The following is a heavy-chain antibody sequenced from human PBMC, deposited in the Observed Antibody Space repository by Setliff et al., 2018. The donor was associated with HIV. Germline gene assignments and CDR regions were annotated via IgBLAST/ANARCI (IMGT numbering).Heavy chain of an antibody. CDR3: AREERRYYNFWSGYYGRSADYYYYYMDV. D-gene: IGHD3-3*01. Sequence: GGSLRLSCEASGFTVSSSYMAWVRQAPGKGLEWVSTIYSDGSTYHRDSVKGRFTLSRDNSKNTVYLQVGSLRPDDTAMYYCAREERRYYNFWSGYYGRSADYYYYYMDVWGKGTRSPSP. V-gene: IGHV3-66*02. CDR1: GFTVSSSY. J-gene: IGHJ6*03. CDR2: IYSDGST.